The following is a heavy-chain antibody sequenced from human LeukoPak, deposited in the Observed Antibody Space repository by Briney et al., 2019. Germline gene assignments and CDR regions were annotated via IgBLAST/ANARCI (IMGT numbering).Heavy chain of an antibody. CDR2: ISSSGSTI. CDR3: ARVMSYKVRYFQH. J-gene: IGHJ1*01. CDR1: GFTFSSYE. D-gene: IGHD1-26*01. V-gene: IGHV3-48*03. Sequence: QPGGSLRLSCAASGFTFSSYEMNWVRQAPGKGLEWVSYISSSGSTIYYADSVKGRFTISRDNAKSSLYLQMNSLRAEDTAVYYCARVMSYKVRYFQHWGQGTLVTVSS.